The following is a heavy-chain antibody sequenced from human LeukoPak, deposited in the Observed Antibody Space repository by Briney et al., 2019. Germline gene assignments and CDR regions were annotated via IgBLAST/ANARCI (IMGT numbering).Heavy chain of an antibody. D-gene: IGHD6-13*01. CDR3: ARRQQLVPNAFDI. CDR2: ISSSSSYI. J-gene: IGHJ3*02. CDR1: GFTFSSYS. V-gene: IGHV3-21*01. Sequence: PGGSLRLSCAASGFTFSSYSMNGVRQAPGKGLEWVSSISSSSSYIYYADSMKGRFTISRDNAKNSLYLQMNSLRAEDTAVYYCARRQQLVPNAFDIWGQGTMVTVSS.